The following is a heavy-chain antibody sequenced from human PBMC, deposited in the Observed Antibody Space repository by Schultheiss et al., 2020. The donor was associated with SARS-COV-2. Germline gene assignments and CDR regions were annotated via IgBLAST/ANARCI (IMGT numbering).Heavy chain of an antibody. V-gene: IGHV4-4*02. D-gene: IGHD2-15*01. CDR3: ARGGTISNWFDP. Sequence: SETLSLTCTVSGGSISSINWWNWVRQSPGKGLEWIGYIYYSGSTYYNPSLKSRVTISVDTSKNQFSLKLSSVTAADTAVYYCARGGTISNWFDPWGQGTLVTVSS. CDR2: IYYSGST. J-gene: IGHJ5*02. CDR1: GGSISSINW.